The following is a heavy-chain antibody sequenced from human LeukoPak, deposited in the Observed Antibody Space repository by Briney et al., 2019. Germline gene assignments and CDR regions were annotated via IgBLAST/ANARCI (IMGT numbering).Heavy chain of an antibody. J-gene: IGHJ4*02. Sequence: ASVKVSCKASGYTFTVYYIHWVRQAPGQGLEWMGRINPNSGGTNYAQMFQGRVTMTRDTSISTAYIELSRLSSDDTAVYYCARDGKETADRNTALDYWGQGSPVTVSS. V-gene: IGHV1-2*06. CDR3: ARDGKETADRNTALDY. D-gene: IGHD2-21*02. CDR2: INPNSGGT. CDR1: GYTFTVYY.